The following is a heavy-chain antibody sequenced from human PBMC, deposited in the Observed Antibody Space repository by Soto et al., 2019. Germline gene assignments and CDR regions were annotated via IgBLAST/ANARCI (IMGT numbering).Heavy chain of an antibody. V-gene: IGHV4-59*01. J-gene: IGHJ5*02. CDR1: GGSLSTYY. CDR3: ARTRITSTAATFDP. CDR2: MSYSGSS. Sequence: ETLSLTCTVSGGSLSTYYWSWIRQPPGKGLEWIVYMSYSGSSNYNPSLKSRVIMSVDTSKNQVSLKLSSVTAADTAIYYCARTRITSTAATFDPWGQGTLVTVSS. D-gene: IGHD1-20*01.